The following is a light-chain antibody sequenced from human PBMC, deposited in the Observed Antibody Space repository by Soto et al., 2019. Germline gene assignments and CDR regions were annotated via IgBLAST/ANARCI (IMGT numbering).Light chain of an antibody. V-gene: IGKV3-20*01. CDR2: GAS. CDR1: QSVSSTF. Sequence: EIVLTQSPGTLSFSPVERATLSCRASQSVSSTFLAWYQQKPGQAPRLLVYGASSRATGIPDRVSGSGSGTDFTLTISRLEPEDFAVYYCQQYENSPWTFGQGTKVEI. J-gene: IGKJ1*01. CDR3: QQYENSPWT.